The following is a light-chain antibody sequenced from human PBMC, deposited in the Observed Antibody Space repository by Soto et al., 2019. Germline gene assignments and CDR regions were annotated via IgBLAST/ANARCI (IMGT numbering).Light chain of an antibody. CDR3: QQYVTSPPGYT. CDR2: DAS. Sequence: EIVLTQSPATLSLSPGERATLSCRASQSVRSHLAWYRQKPGQAPRLLIYDASNRATGIPARFSGSGSGTDFTLTISSLEPEDFAVYYCQQYVTSPPGYTFGQGTELRIK. CDR1: QSVRSH. J-gene: IGKJ2*01. V-gene: IGKV3-11*01.